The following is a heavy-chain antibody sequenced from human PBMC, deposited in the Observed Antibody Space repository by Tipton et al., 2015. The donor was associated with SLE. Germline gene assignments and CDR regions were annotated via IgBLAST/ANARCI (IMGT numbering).Heavy chain of an antibody. Sequence: LRLSCTVSGGSISSGSYYWSWIRQPAGKGLEWIGRIDTSGSTNYKPSLKSRVTISVDTSKNQFSLKLSSVTAADTAVYYCARDLNYYGSGSYKGWFDPWGQGTLVTVSS. CDR1: GGSISSGSYY. V-gene: IGHV4-61*02. D-gene: IGHD3-10*01. CDR2: IDTSGST. J-gene: IGHJ5*02. CDR3: ARDLNYYGSGSYKGWFDP.